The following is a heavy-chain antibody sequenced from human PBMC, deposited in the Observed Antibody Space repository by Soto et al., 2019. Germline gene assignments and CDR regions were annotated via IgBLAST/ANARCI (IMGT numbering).Heavy chain of an antibody. Sequence: EVQLVESGGGLLEPGGSRRLSSAASGFTFGIYSMHWVREAPGKGLLWVSRINSDGSSTRYADSVKGRFTISRDNAKNTLYLQMNSLRAEDTAVYYCARDVHLQSFDLWGQGILVTVSS. CDR2: INSDGSST. J-gene: IGHJ4*02. V-gene: IGHV3-74*01. CDR1: GFTFGIYS. CDR3: ARDVHLQSFDL. D-gene: IGHD1-1*01.